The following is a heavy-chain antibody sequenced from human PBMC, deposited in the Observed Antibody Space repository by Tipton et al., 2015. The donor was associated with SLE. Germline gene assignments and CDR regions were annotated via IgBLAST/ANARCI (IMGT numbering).Heavy chain of an antibody. CDR3: AGDYDSGSYRFDF. CDR1: GGSISSGGYY. D-gene: IGHD3-10*01. V-gene: IGHV4-61*08. J-gene: IGHJ4*02. Sequence: LRLSCAVSGGSISSGGYYWSWIRQPPGKGLEWIGYIYYRGSTIYNPSLKSRVTISVDTSKNQFSLKLNSVTAADTAVYYCAGDYDSGSYRFDFWGQGTLVTVSS. CDR2: IYYRGST.